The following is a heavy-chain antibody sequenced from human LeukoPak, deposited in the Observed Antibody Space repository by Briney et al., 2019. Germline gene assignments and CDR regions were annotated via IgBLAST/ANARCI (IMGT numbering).Heavy chain of an antibody. CDR2: ISSNGGST. D-gene: IGHD2-2*01. CDR3: VRGSSTSYGYNWFDP. J-gene: IGHJ5*02. V-gene: IGHV3-64D*06. Sequence: GGSLRLSCSASGFTFSSYAMEWVRQAPGKGLEYVSVISSNGGSTHYVDSVKGRFTISRDNSKNMLYLQMSSLRAEDTAVYYCVRGSSTSYGYNWFDPWGQGTLVTVSS. CDR1: GFTFSSYA.